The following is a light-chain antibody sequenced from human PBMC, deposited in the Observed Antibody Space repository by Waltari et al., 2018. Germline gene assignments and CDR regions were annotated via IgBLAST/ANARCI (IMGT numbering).Light chain of an antibody. V-gene: IGLV3-1*01. CDR1: KLGEKY. CDR2: QDS. Sequence: SYEVTQPPSVSVSPGQTASITCSGDKLGEKYACWYQQKPGQSPVLVIYQDSKRPSGIPERFSGSNSGNTATLTISGTQAMDEADYYCQAWDSSDVVFGGGTKLTVL. CDR3: QAWDSSDVV. J-gene: IGLJ2*01.